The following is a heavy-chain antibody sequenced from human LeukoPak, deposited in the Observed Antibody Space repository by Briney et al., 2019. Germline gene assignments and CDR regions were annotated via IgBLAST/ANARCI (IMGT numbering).Heavy chain of an antibody. D-gene: IGHD3-3*01. Sequence: GASLQISCKGSGYSFTSYWIGWVRQMPGKGLEWMGIIYPGDSDTRYSPSFQGQVTISADKSISTAYLQWSSLKASDTAMYYCARLPDFWSGYNHRYYYMDVWGKGTTVTVSS. V-gene: IGHV5-51*01. CDR1: GYSFTSYW. CDR3: ARLPDFWSGYNHRYYYMDV. CDR2: IYPGDSDT. J-gene: IGHJ6*03.